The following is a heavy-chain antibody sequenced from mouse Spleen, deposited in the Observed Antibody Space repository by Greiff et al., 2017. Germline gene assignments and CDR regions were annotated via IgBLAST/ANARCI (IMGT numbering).Heavy chain of an antibody. Sequence: EVKLMESGGGLVQPGGSRKLSCAASGFTFSSFGMHWVRQAPGKGLEWVAYISSGSSTVYYADTVKGRFTISRDNPKNTLFLQMTSLRSEDTAMYYCARYDGAWFAYWGQGTLVTVSA. J-gene: IGHJ3*01. D-gene: IGHD2-12*01. CDR1: GFTFSSFG. CDR3: ARYDGAWFAY. V-gene: IGHV5-17*02. CDR2: ISSGSSTV.